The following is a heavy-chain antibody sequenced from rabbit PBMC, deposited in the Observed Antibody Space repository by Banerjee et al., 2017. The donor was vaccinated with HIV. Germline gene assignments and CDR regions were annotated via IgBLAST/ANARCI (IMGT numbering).Heavy chain of an antibody. D-gene: IGHD4-2*01. V-gene: IGHV1S40*01. CDR3: ASDDGGYGGAAYVLNL. Sequence: SSGNTVYASWAKGRFTISKTSSTTVTLQMTTLTDADTATYFCASDDGGYGGAAYVLNLWGPGTLVTVS. J-gene: IGHJ4*01. CDR2: SSGNT.